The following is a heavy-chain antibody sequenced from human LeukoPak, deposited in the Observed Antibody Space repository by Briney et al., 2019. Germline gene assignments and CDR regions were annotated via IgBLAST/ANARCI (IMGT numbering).Heavy chain of an antibody. Sequence: GRSLRLSCAASGFTFSSYAMHWVRQAPGKGLEWVAVISYDGSNKYYADSVKGRFTISRDNSKNTLYLQMNSLRAEDTAVYYCARDYYDSSGYWAPDAFDIWGQGTMVTVSS. V-gene: IGHV3-30-3*01. J-gene: IGHJ3*02. D-gene: IGHD3-22*01. CDR2: ISYDGSNK. CDR3: ARDYYDSSGYWAPDAFDI. CDR1: GFTFSSYA.